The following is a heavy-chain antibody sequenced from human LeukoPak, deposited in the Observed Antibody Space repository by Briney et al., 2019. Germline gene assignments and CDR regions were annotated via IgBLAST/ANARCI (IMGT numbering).Heavy chain of an antibody. CDR3: ARLPLWGDAFDI. D-gene: IGHD2-21*01. CDR2: INPNSGGT. Sequence: ASVKVSCKASEYTFTGYYMHWVRQAPGQGLEWMGWINPNSGGTNYAQKFQGRVTMTRDTSISTAYMELSRLRSDDTAVYYCARLPLWGDAFDIWGQGTMVTVSS. V-gene: IGHV1-2*02. CDR1: EYTFTGYY. J-gene: IGHJ3*02.